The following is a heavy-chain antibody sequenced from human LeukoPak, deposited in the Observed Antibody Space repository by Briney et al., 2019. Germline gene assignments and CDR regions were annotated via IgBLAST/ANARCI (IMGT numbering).Heavy chain of an antibody. CDR1: GFTFDDYG. CDR3: ARGRSITMASRVDY. D-gene: IGHD3-10*01. Sequence: PGGSLRLSCAASGFTFDDYGMSWVRQAPGKGLEWVSGINWNGGSTGYADSVKGRFTISRDNAKNSLYLQMNSLSAEDTALYYCARGRSITMASRVDYWGQGTLVTVSS. CDR2: INWNGGST. J-gene: IGHJ4*02. V-gene: IGHV3-20*04.